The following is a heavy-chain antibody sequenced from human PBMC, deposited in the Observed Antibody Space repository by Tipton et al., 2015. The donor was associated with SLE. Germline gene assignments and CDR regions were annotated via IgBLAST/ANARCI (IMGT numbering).Heavy chain of an antibody. D-gene: IGHD6-13*01. Sequence: TLSLTCAVYGGSFSGYYWSWIRRPPGKGLEWIGEISLGGSTNYNPSLKSRVTISVDTSKNQFSLKLSSVTAADTAVYYCARDSLAQFLGKATAVFGAFDLWGPGTMVTVSS. CDR1: GGSFSGYY. CDR2: ISLGGST. CDR3: ARDSLAQFLGKATAVFGAFDL. V-gene: IGHV4-34*01. J-gene: IGHJ3*01.